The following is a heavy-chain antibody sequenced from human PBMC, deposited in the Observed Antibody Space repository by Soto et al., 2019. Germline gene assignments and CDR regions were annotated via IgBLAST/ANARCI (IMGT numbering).Heavy chain of an antibody. V-gene: IGHV2-5*01. Sequence: GSGPTLVNPTQTLTLTCSVSGFSLSGEAVGWIRQPPGKALEWLALIYGNGDERYSPSLKSRLTITKDSSKNQVVLTMTNMDPVDTATYYCAHSSGYYRFDYWGQGTLVTVSS. J-gene: IGHJ4*02. D-gene: IGHD3-3*01. CDR2: IYGNGDE. CDR1: GFSLSGEA. CDR3: AHSSGYYRFDY.